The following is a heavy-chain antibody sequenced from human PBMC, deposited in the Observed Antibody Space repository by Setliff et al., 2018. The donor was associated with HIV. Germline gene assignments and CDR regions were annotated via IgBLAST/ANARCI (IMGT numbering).Heavy chain of an antibody. Sequence: ASVKVSCKASGYSLTSYSINWVRQAPGQGLEWMGYINPNTGNPTYAQGFTGRFVFSVDTPVSTAYLQIFSLKAEDTAVYYCTRDHTPPPNYDFWSGQIDLRNIFYYMDVWGTGTPVTVSS. CDR1: GYSLTSYS. CDR3: TRDHTPPPNYDFWSGQIDLRNIFYYMDV. V-gene: IGHV7-4-1*01. CDR2: INPNTGNP. D-gene: IGHD3-3*01. J-gene: IGHJ6*03.